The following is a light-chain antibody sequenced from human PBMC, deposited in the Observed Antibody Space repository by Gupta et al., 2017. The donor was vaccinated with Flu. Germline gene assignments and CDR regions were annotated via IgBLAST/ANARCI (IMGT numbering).Light chain of an antibody. CDR2: DDT. J-gene: IGLJ3*02. V-gene: IGLV3-10*01. Sequence: SYELTQPPSLSVSPGQTARITCSGDALPKKYASWYQQKSGQAPVLVMYDDTKRPSGIPARFSGSSLGTMATLTISGTQVEDEADYYCYSTDSSENVSRVFGGGTKLTVL. CDR3: YSTDSSENVSRV. CDR1: ALPKKY.